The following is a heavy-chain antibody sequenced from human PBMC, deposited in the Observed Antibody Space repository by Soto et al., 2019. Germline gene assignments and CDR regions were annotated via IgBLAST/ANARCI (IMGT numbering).Heavy chain of an antibody. J-gene: IGHJ4*02. V-gene: IGHV3-33*08. CDR1: GFTFSSYG. D-gene: IGHD1-26*01. Sequence: GGSLRPSCAASGFTFSSYGMHWVRQAPGKGLEWVAVIWYDGSNKYYADSVKGRFTISRDNSKNTLYLQMNSLRAEDTAVYYCAREVNSGSFDYWGQGTLVTVSS. CDR2: IWYDGSNK. CDR3: AREVNSGSFDY.